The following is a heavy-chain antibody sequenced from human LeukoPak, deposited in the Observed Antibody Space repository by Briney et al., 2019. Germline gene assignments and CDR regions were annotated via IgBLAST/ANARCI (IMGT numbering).Heavy chain of an antibody. V-gene: IGHV1-18*01. CDR2: ISAYNGNT. Sequence: ASVKVSCKASGYTFISYGISWVRQAPGQGLEWMGWISAYNGNTNYAQKLQGRVTMTTDTSTSTAYMELRSLRSDDTAVYYCAREWGRRAVAGYDAFDIWGQGTMVTVSS. D-gene: IGHD6-19*01. CDR1: GYTFISYG. CDR3: AREWGRRAVAGYDAFDI. J-gene: IGHJ3*02.